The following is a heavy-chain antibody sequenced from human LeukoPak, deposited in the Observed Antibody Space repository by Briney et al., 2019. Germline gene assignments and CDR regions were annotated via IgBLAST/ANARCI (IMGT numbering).Heavy chain of an antibody. V-gene: IGHV3-23*01. CDR2: ISGSGGST. D-gene: IGHD7-27*01. Sequence: GGSLRLSCAASGFTFSSYAMSWVRQAPGKGLEWVSAISGSGGSTYYADSVEGRFTISRDNSENTLYLQMNSLRAEDTAVYYCAKDPNWGSYYYYGMDVWGQGTTVTVSS. J-gene: IGHJ6*02. CDR1: GFTFSSYA. CDR3: AKDPNWGSYYYYGMDV.